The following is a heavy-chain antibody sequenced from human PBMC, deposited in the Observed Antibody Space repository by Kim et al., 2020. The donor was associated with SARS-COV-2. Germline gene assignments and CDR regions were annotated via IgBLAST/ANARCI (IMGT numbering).Heavy chain of an antibody. J-gene: IGHJ4*02. D-gene: IGHD4-17*01. V-gene: IGHV4-59*01. CDR3: ARVPATTVTTVFDY. Sequence: PSIRSRVTISVDTSKNQFALKLSSVTAADTAVYYCARVPATTVTTVFDYWGQGTLVTVSS.